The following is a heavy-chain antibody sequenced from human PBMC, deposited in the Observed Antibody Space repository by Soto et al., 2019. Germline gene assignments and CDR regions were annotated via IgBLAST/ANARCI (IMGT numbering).Heavy chain of an antibody. Sequence: QVQLQESGPGLVKPSETLSLTCTVSGGSVSSGSYYWSWIRQPPGKGLEWIGYIYYSGRTNYNPSLKIRVTISVATSKNQFSLKLSSVTAADTAVYYCARDSRGGDLVDYWGQGTLVTVSS. V-gene: IGHV4-61*01. CDR1: GGSVSSGSYY. D-gene: IGHD2-21*02. J-gene: IGHJ4*02. CDR3: ARDSRGGDLVDY. CDR2: IYYSGRT.